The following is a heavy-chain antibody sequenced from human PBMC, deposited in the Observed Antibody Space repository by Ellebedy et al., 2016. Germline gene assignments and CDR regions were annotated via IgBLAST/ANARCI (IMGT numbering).Heavy chain of an antibody. V-gene: IGHV3-23*01. CDR1: GFPFRNFF. Sequence: GGSLRLSXVASGFPFRNFFMSWVRQAPGEGLEWVSTISGDGDTTFSADSVKGRFTISRDNSRYTLYLQMDSLRAADTAVYYCYYGHYSGYWGQGTLVTVSS. CDR2: ISGDGDTT. D-gene: IGHD4-17*01. J-gene: IGHJ4*02. CDR3: YYGHYSGY.